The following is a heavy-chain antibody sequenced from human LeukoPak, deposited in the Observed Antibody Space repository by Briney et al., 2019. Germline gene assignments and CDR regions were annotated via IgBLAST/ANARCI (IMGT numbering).Heavy chain of an antibody. D-gene: IGHD2-21*01. CDR1: GFTFSSYS. V-gene: IGHV3-23*01. J-gene: IGHJ4*02. Sequence: GGSLRLSCAVSGFTFSSYSINWVRQAPGKGLEWVAATSSSDAGTYHADSVRGRFTISRDNSKNTLYLQMNSLRAEDAAVYFCAKAPVTSCRGAYCYPFDSWGQGTLVTVSS. CDR3: AKAPVTSCRGAYCYPFDS. CDR2: TSSSDAGT.